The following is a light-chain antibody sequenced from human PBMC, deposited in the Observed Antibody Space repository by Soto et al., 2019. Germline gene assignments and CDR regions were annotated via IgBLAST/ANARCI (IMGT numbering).Light chain of an antibody. CDR1: QSISNW. CDR3: QQYTSVFT. V-gene: IGKV1-5*01. Sequence: DIQMTQSPSTLSASVGDRVTITCRASQSISNWLAWYQQKPGKAPKLLIFDASSLESDVPSRFSGSGSGTEFTLTISRLQPDDFATYYCQQYTSVFTLGGGTKVDIK. J-gene: IGKJ4*01. CDR2: DAS.